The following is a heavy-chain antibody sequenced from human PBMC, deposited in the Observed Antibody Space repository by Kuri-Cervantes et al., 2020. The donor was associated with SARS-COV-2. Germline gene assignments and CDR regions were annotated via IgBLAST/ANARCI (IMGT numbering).Heavy chain of an antibody. D-gene: IGHD2-2*01. V-gene: IGHV3-23*01. J-gene: IGHJ4*02. CDR2: ISGSGGST. CDR3: AKWEYQLLWPFDY. CDR1: GFTFSSYS. Sequence: LSLTCAASGFTFSSYSMNWVRQAPGKGLEWVSAISGSGGSTYYADSVKGRFTISRDNSKNTLYLQMNSLRAEDTAVYYCAKWEYQLLWPFDYWGQGTLVTVSS.